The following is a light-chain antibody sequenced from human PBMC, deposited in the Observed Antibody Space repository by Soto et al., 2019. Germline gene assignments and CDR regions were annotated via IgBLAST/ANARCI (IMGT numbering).Light chain of an antibody. Sequence: ESVLTQAAAALSLSPGDGATLSCRASQPINTKSLAWYQQKSGQTPRLLIYATSTRAAGIPDRFSGSGSGTDFTLTLSGLEPEDFAMYYCHQSGTSATFGQGTKVDIK. CDR1: QPINTKS. J-gene: IGKJ1*01. CDR2: ATS. CDR3: HQSGTSAT. V-gene: IGKV3-20*01.